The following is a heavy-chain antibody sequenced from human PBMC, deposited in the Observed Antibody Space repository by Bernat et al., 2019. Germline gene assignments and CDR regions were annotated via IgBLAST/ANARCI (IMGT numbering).Heavy chain of an antibody. CDR2: ISGSGGST. Sequence: EVQLLESGGGLVKPGGSLRLSCAASGFTFSSYAMSWVRQPPGKGLEWVSAISGSGGSTYYADSVKGRFTISRDSSKNTLYLQMNTLRAEDTAVYYCAKDMYYYASGSSFDYWGQGTLVTVSS. J-gene: IGHJ4*02. V-gene: IGHV3-23*01. CDR3: AKDMYYYASGSSFDY. D-gene: IGHD3-10*01. CDR1: GFTFSSYA.